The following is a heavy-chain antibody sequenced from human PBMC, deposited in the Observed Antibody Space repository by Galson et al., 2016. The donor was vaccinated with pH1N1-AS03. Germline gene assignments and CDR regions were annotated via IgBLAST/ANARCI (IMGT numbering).Heavy chain of an antibody. D-gene: IGHD6-13*01. CDR3: ARGPVSYSNYWFPPPDY. CDR1: GFTFSSYA. V-gene: IGHV3-23*01. Sequence: SLRLSCAASGFTFSSYAMSWVRQAPGKGLEWVSAIAGGGVTTYYADSVKGRFTISRDNTKNTLYLQMSSLRPEDRAVYYCARGPVSYSNYWFPPPDYWGQGTLVTVSS. CDR2: IAGGGVTT. J-gene: IGHJ4*02.